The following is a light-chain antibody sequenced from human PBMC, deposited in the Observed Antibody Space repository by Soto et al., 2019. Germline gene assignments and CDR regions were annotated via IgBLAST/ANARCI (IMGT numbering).Light chain of an antibody. Sequence: QSALTQPPSASGSPGQSVTISCTGSNDDVGAYNYVSWYQQHPGKAPKLMIYDVSKRPSGVPDRLSGSKSGNTASLTVSGLQAEDEADYYCSSYGGSNTVVFGGGTKVTVL. V-gene: IGLV2-8*01. CDR2: DVS. CDR1: NDDVGAYNY. CDR3: SSYGGSNTVV. J-gene: IGLJ2*01.